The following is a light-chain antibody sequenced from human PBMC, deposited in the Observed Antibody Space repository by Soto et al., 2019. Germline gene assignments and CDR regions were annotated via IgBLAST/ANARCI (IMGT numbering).Light chain of an antibody. Sequence: ENVLTQSPGTLSLSPGERATLSCRASQSVSSSYVAWYQQKPGQAPRLLIYGASSRATGISDRFSGSGSGTDFTLTISRLEPEDFAVYYCQQYGSSPRTFGQGTKVEIK. CDR2: GAS. J-gene: IGKJ1*01. V-gene: IGKV3-20*01. CDR1: QSVSSSY. CDR3: QQYGSSPRT.